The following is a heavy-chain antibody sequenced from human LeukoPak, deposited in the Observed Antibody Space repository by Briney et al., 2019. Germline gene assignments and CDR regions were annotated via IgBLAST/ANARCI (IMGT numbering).Heavy chain of an antibody. CDR2: ISYDGSNK. CDR1: GFTFSSYA. J-gene: IGHJ4*02. Sequence: PGRSLRLSCAASGFTFSSYAMHWVRQASGKGLEWVAVISYDGSNKYYADSVKGRFTISRDNSKNTLYLQMNGLRAEDTAVYYCAVNMATSFDYWGQGTLVTVSS. CDR3: AVNMATSFDY. V-gene: IGHV3-30-3*01. D-gene: IGHD5-24*01.